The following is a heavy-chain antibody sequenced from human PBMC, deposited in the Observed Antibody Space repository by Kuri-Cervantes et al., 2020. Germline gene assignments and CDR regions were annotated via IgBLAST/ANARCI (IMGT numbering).Heavy chain of an antibody. D-gene: IGHD2-15*01. CDR2: IGTAGDT. Sequence: GSLRLSCAASVSTFSSYDMHWVRQATGRGLEWVSAIGTAGDTYYPGSVKGRFTISRDNAKNSLYLQMNSLRAEDTAVYYCARGYCSGDSCRTIAPGAVWGQGITVTVSS. CDR1: VSTFSSYD. CDR3: ARGYCSGDSCRTIAPGAV. V-gene: IGHV3-13*01. J-gene: IGHJ6*02.